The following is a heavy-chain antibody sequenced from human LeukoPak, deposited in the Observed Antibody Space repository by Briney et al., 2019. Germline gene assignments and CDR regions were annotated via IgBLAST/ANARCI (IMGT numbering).Heavy chain of an antibody. V-gene: IGHV3-30*04. Sequence: GGSLRLSCAASGFTFSSYAMHWVRQVPGKGLEWVAVISYDGSNKYYADSVKGRFTISRDNSKNTLYLQMNSLRAEDTAVYYCARERRLRYFDWSPADWGQGTLVTVSS. J-gene: IGHJ4*02. CDR3: ARERRLRYFDWSPAD. D-gene: IGHD3-9*01. CDR2: ISYDGSNK. CDR1: GFTFSSYA.